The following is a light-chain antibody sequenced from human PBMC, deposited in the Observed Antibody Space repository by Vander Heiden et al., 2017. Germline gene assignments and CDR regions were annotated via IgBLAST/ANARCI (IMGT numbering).Light chain of an antibody. Sequence: DIQMTQSPSTLSASVGDRVTITCRASQSISSWLAWYQQKPGKAPKLLIYDASSLESGVPSRFSGSGSGTEFTLTISSLQPDDFATYYCQQENSCPYTFGQGTKLEIK. CDR2: DAS. CDR1: QSISSW. CDR3: QQENSCPYT. V-gene: IGKV1-5*01. J-gene: IGKJ2*01.